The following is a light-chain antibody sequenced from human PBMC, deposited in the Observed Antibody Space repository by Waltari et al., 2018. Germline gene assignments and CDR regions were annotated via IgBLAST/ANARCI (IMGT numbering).Light chain of an antibody. J-gene: IGLJ2*01. CDR3: HSRETFSTRL. V-gene: IGLV3-19*01. CDR1: TLRRYY. Sequence: SSDLTQDPSVSVALGQTVRSTCHGDTLRRYYASWCQQRPGHAPLLVLYGPDNRPSGIPDRFSGSTSGNTASLTITGAQAEDEADYYCHSRETFSTRLFGGGTRLTV. CDR2: GPD.